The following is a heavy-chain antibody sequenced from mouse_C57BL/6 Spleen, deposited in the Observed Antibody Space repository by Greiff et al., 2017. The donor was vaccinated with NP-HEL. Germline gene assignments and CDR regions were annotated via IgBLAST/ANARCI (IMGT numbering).Heavy chain of an antibody. Sequence: VQLQQPGAELVKPGASVKLSCKASGYTFTSYWMHWVKQRPGQGLEWIGMIHPNSGSTNYNEKFKSKATLTVDKSSSTAYMQRSSLTSEDSAVYYCARNPYYSNSWFAYWGQGTLVTVSA. CDR2: IHPNSGST. CDR1: GYTFTSYW. CDR3: ARNPYYSNSWFAY. D-gene: IGHD2-5*01. V-gene: IGHV1-64*01. J-gene: IGHJ3*01.